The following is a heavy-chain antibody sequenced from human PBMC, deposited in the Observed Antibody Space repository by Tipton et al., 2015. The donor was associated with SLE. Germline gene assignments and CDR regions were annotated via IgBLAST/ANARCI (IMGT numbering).Heavy chain of an antibody. V-gene: IGHV4-59*08. CDR2: INYSGTT. CDR3: ARHGASGYSSSWYRDAFDI. D-gene: IGHD6-13*01. CDR1: GGSISNHY. Sequence: TLSLTCTVSGGSISNHYWSWIRQRPGKGLEWIGYINYSGTTYYNPSLKSRVTISVDTSKNQFSVRLSSVTAADTAVYYCARHGASGYSSSWYRDAFDIWGQGTMVTVSS. J-gene: IGHJ3*02.